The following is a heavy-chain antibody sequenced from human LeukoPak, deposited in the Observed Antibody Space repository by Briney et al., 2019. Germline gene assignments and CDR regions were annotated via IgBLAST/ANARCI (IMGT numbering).Heavy chain of an antibody. V-gene: IGHV4-4*09. CDR3: ARHLPPNYYDSSGYYLPAFDI. CDR2: IYTSGST. CDR1: GGSISSYY. Sequence: SETLSLTCTVPGGSISSYYWSWIRQPPGKGLEWIGYIYTSGSTNYNPSLKSRVTISVDTSKNQFSLKLSSVTAADTAVYYCARHLPPNYYDSSGYYLPAFDIWGQGTMVTVSS. J-gene: IGHJ3*02. D-gene: IGHD3-22*01.